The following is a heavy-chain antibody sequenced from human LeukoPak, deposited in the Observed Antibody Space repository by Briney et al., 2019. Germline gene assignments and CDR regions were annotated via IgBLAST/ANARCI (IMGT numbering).Heavy chain of an antibody. CDR2: IHSADSNT. V-gene: IGHV5-51*01. D-gene: IGHD4-17*01. CDR3: AGARHGDYRWDY. J-gene: IGHJ4*02. CDR1: GYSFTSYW. Sequence: GESLKTSCKGSGYSFTSYWISWVRQMPGKGLEWMGIIHSADSNTKYSPSFQGQVTISADKSISTAYLQWSGLKASDTAMYYCAGARHGDYRWDYWGQGTLVTVSS.